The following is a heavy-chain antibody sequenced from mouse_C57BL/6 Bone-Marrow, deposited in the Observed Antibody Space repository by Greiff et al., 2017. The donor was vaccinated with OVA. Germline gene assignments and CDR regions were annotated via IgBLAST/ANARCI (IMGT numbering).Heavy chain of an antibody. J-gene: IGHJ3*01. CDR2: ISNGGGST. Sequence: EVHLVESGGGLVQPGGSLKLSCAASGFTFSDYYMYWVRQTPEKRLEWVAYISNGGGSTYYPDTVKGRFTISRDNAKNTLYLQMSRLKSEDTAMYYCARQGYYWFAYWGQGTLVTVSA. V-gene: IGHV5-12*01. CDR1: GFTFSDYY. D-gene: IGHD2-3*01. CDR3: ARQGYYWFAY.